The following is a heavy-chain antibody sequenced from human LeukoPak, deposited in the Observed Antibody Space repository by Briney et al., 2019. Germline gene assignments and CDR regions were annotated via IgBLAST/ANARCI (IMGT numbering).Heavy chain of an antibody. D-gene: IGHD3-9*01. CDR2: ISSSSSYI. J-gene: IGHJ4*02. Sequence: GGSLRLSCAASGFTFSSYSMNWVRQAPGKGLEWVSSISSSSSYIYYADSVKGRFTISRDNAKNSLYLQMNSLRAEDTAVYYCARLYSILTGYVDYWGQGTLVTVSS. CDR1: GFTFSSYS. V-gene: IGHV3-21*01. CDR3: ARLYSILTGYVDY.